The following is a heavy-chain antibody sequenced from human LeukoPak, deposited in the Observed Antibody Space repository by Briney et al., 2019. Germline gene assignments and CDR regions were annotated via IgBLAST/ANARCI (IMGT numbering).Heavy chain of an antibody. CDR1: GGSISSGSYY. D-gene: IGHD6-19*01. Sequence: PSETLSLTCTVSGGSISSGSYYWSWIRQPAGTGLEWIGRIYTSGSTNYNPSLKSRVTISVDTSKNQFSLKLSSVTAADTAVYYCARGGYSSGWYVGYFDYWGQGTLVTVSS. V-gene: IGHV4-61*02. J-gene: IGHJ4*02. CDR3: ARGGYSSGWYVGYFDY. CDR2: IYTSGST.